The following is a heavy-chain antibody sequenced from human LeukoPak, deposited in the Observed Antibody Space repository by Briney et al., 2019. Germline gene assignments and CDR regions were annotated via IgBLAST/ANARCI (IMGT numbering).Heavy chain of an antibody. J-gene: IGHJ6*03. CDR3: ARERPVVPAAPDYYMGV. CDR1: GGSISSGGYY. CDR2: IYHSGST. V-gene: IGHV4-30-2*01. D-gene: IGHD2-2*01. Sequence: PSETLSLTCTVSGGSISSGGYYWSWIRQPPGKGLEWIGYIYHSGSTYYNPSLKSRVTISVDRSKNQFSLKLSSVTAADTAVYYCARERPVVPAAPDYYMGVWGKGTTVTVSS.